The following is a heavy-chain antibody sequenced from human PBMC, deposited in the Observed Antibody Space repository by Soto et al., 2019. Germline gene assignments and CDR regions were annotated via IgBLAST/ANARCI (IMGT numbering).Heavy chain of an antibody. CDR1: GFTFSSYW. CDR3: ARDQGYCSGGSCYVAGY. CDR2: INSAGSST. J-gene: IGHJ4*02. D-gene: IGHD2-15*01. Sequence: LRLSCAASGFTFSSYWMHWVRQAPGKGLVWVSRINSAGSSTSYADSVKGRFTISRDNAKNTLYLQMNSLRAEDTAVYYCARDQGYCSGGSCYVAGYWGQGTLVTVSS. V-gene: IGHV3-74*01.